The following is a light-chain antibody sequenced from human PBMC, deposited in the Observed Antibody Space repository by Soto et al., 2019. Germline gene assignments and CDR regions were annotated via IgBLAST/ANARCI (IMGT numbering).Light chain of an antibody. CDR2: DVS. J-gene: IGLJ1*01. Sequence: QSALTQPASVSGSPGQSITISCTGTSSDVGGYNYVSWYQQHPGKAPKLMIYDVSNRPSGVSNRFSGSKSGNTASLTISGLXXXXXXXYXXXSYTSSSTLSVFGTGTKLTVL. CDR1: SSDVGGYNY. V-gene: IGLV2-14*01. CDR3: XSYTSSSTLSV.